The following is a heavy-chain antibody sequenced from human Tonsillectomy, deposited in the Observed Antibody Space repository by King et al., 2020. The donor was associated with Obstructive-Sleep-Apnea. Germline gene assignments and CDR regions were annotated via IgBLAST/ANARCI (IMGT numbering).Heavy chain of an antibody. CDR1: GYTFTGYD. Sequence: VQLVESGAEVKKPGAAVKVYCKASGYTFTGYDMHWVRQAPGQGPEWMGCIKSNSGGTNYARKFQGRVTVTRDTAINTAYMELSVLRSDDTAVYYCARGGAVASTVWPNWFDPWGQGTPVTVSS. D-gene: IGHD6-19*01. V-gene: IGHV1-2*02. CDR2: IKSNSGGT. J-gene: IGHJ5*02. CDR3: ARGGAVASTVWPNWFDP.